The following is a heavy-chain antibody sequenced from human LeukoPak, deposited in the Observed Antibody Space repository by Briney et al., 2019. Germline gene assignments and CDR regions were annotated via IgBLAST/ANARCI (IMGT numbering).Heavy chain of an antibody. Sequence: VGSLRLSCTISGYFFPNAWLNWVRQAPGRGLEWVGRIKSNEESGITDYAAPVQDRFTISRDDSKNTMYLQMNNLKTEDTAVYYCTTDRQWCTYNWGQGTPASVSS. CDR3: TTDRQWCTYN. J-gene: IGHJ4*02. D-gene: IGHD2-8*02. V-gene: IGHV3-15*01. CDR1: GYFFPNAW. CDR2: IKSNEESGIT.